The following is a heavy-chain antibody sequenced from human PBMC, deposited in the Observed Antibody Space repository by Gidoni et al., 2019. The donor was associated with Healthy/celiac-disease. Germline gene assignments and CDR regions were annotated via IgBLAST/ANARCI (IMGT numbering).Heavy chain of an antibody. CDR3: AKPALQYCSGGSCFRSAFDI. V-gene: IGHV3-23*01. J-gene: IGHJ3*02. D-gene: IGHD2-15*01. CDR1: GFTFSSYA. CDR2: IRGSGGST. Sequence: EVQLLESGGDLVQPGGSLRLSCAASGFTFSSYAISWVRQAPGKGLEWVSAIRGSGGSTYYADSVKGRFTISRDNSKNTLYLQMNSLRAEDTAVYYCAKPALQYCSGGSCFRSAFDIWGQGTMVTVSS.